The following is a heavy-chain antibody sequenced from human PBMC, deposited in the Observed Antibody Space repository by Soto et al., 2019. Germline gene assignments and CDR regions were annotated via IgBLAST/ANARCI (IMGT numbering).Heavy chain of an antibody. CDR2: IKSKTDGGTT. V-gene: IGHV3-15*01. CDR3: TTASRWYDFDY. Sequence: EVQLVESGGGLVKPGGSLRLSCAASGFTFSNAWMSWVRQAPGKGLEWVGRIKSKTDGGTTDYAAPVKGRFTISRDDSKTTLYLQMNSLKTEDTAVYYCTTASRWYDFDYWGQGTLVTVSS. J-gene: IGHJ4*02. D-gene: IGHD6-13*01. CDR1: GFTFSNAW.